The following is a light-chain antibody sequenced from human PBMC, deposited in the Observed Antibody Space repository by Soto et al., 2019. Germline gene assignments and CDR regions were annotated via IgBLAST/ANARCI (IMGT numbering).Light chain of an antibody. CDR1: QSVSSY. CDR3: QHRSNWPRT. V-gene: IGKV3-11*01. CDR2: DAS. J-gene: IGKJ4*01. Sequence: EVVLTQSPATLSLSPGERATLSCRASQSVSSYLAWYQQQPGQAPKLLIYDASNRATGIPARFSGSGSGTDFTLTISSPEPEDFAVYYCQHRSNWPRTFGGGTKVEIK.